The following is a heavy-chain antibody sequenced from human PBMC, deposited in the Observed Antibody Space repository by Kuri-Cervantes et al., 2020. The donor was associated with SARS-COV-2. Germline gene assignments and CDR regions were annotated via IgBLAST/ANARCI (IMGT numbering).Heavy chain of an antibody. Sequence: LRLSCTVSGGSINSSGYYWSWVRQLPGKGLEWIGYVYYSGYTYYSPSLKRLVTISIDTSKNQFSLSLTSVTAADTAVYFCARGRRGYSSGTFYDYMDVWGKGTTVTVSS. J-gene: IGHJ6*03. CDR1: GGSINSSGYY. D-gene: IGHD2-8*02. V-gene: IGHV4-31*01. CDR2: VYYSGYT. CDR3: ARGRRGYSSGTFYDYMDV.